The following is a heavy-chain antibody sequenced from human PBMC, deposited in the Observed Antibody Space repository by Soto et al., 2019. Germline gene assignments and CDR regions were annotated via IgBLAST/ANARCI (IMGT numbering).Heavy chain of an antibody. D-gene: IGHD3-22*01. J-gene: IGHJ4*02. CDR2: ISSSSSYI. V-gene: IGHV3-21*01. Sequence: GGSLRLSCAASGFTFSSYSMNWVRQAPGKGLEWVSSISSSSSYIYYADSVKGRFTISRDNAKNSLYLQMNSLRAEDTAVYYCARDPITMIPTPYYFDYWGQGTLVTVSS. CDR1: GFTFSSYS. CDR3: ARDPITMIPTPYYFDY.